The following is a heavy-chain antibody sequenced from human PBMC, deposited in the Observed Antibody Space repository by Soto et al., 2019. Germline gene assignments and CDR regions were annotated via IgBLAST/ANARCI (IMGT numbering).Heavy chain of an antibody. D-gene: IGHD2-2*01. V-gene: IGHV1-69*06. CDR2: IIPIFGTA. J-gene: IGHJ6*02. CDR1: GGTFSSYA. Sequence: ASVKVSCKASGGTFSSYAISWVRQAPGQGLEWMGGIIPIFGTANYAQKFQGRVTITADKSTSTAYMELSSLRSEDTAVYYCAQGYCSSTSCHSLLAYGMDVWGQGTTVTVSS. CDR3: AQGYCSSTSCHSLLAYGMDV.